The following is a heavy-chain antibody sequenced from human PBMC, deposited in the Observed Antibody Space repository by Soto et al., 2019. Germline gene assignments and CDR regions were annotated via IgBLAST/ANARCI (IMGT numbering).Heavy chain of an antibody. CDR3: ARDSSGYYYSPQTPEYFRH. D-gene: IGHD3-22*01. CDR1: GYTFTSYA. V-gene: IGHV1-3*01. Sequence: ASVKVSCKASGYTFTSYAMHWVRQAPGQRLEWMGWINAGNGNTKYSQKFQGRVTITRDTSASTAYMELSSLRSEDTAVYYCARDSSGYYYSPQTPEYFRHWGQGTLVTVSS. J-gene: IGHJ1*01. CDR2: INAGNGNT.